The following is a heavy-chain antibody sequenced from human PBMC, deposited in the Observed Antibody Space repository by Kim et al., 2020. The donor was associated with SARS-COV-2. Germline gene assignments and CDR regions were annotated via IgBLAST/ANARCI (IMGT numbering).Heavy chain of an antibody. CDR2: IYYSGST. D-gene: IGHD1-26*01. Sequence: SETLSLTCTVSGGSISSYYWSWIRQPPGKGLEWIGYIYYSGSTNYNPSLKSRVTISVDTSKNQFSLKLSSVTAADTAVYYCARHGIVGATNYYYYMDVWGKGTTVTVSS. CDR3: ARHGIVGATNYYYYMDV. CDR1: GGSISSYY. J-gene: IGHJ6*03. V-gene: IGHV4-59*08.